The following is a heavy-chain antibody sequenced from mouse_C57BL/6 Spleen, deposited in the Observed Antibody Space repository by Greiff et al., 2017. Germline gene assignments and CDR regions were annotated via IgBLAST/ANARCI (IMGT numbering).Heavy chain of an antibody. CDR3: AGSAITTIHWYFGV. D-gene: IGHD1-1*01. CDR2: IYPGDGDT. CDR1: GYAFSSSW. Sequence: QVQLQQSGPELVKPGASVKISCKASGYAFSSSWMNWVKQRPGKGLEWIGRIYPGDGDTNYNGKFKGKATLTADNASSTAYMQLSSLTAEDSAVYFCAGSAITTIHWYFGVWGTGTTVTVSS. J-gene: IGHJ1*03. V-gene: IGHV1-82*01.